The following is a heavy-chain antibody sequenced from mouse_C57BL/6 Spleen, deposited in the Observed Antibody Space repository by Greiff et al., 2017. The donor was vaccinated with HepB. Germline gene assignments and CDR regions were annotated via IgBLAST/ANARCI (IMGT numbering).Heavy chain of an antibody. V-gene: IGHV5-4*01. CDR3: ARDGGTTVVFDY. D-gene: IGHD1-1*01. CDR2: ISDGGSYT. Sequence: DVRLVESGGGLVKPGGSLKLSCAASGFTFSSYAMSWVRQTPEKRLEWVATISDGGSYTYYPDNVKGRFTISRDNAKNNLYLQMSHLKSEDTAMYYCARDGGTTVVFDYWGQGTTLTVSS. CDR1: GFTFSSYA. J-gene: IGHJ2*01.